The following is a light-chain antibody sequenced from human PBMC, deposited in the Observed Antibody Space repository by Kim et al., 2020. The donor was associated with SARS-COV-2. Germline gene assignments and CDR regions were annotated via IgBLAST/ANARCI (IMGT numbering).Light chain of an antibody. CDR3: NSRDSNDNVV. CDR1: SLRSYY. Sequence: VALGQTVSNTCQGDSLRSYYATWYQQKPGQAPILVIYGKNNRPSGIPDRFSGSSSGNTASLTITGTQAGDEADYYCNSRDSNDNVVFGGGTKLTVL. V-gene: IGLV3-19*01. J-gene: IGLJ2*01. CDR2: GKN.